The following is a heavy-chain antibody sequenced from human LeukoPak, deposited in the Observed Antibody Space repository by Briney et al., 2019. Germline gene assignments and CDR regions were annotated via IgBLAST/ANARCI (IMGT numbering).Heavy chain of an antibody. D-gene: IGHD6-13*01. CDR3: AKQQLVPTSLY. V-gene: IGHV3-23*01. CDR2: ISGSGGST. CDR1: GFTLSSYA. J-gene: IGHJ4*02. Sequence: GGSLRLSCAASGFTLSSYAMSWVRQAPGKGLEWVSAISGSGGSTYYADSVKGRFTISRDNSKNTLYLQMNSLRAEDTAVYYCAKQQLVPTSLYWGQGTLVTVSS.